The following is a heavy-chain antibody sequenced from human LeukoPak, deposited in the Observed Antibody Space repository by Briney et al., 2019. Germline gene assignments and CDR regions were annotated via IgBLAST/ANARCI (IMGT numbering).Heavy chain of an antibody. Sequence: PSETLSLTCTVSGGSITSYYWSWVRQPPGKGLEWIGYIYYSGSTNYNPSLKSRLTISVDASKNQFSLKLSSVTATDTAVYYCASLTTVTQGYFDSWGQGTLVTVSS. CDR3: ASLTTVTQGYFDS. D-gene: IGHD4-17*01. CDR1: GGSITSYY. CDR2: IYYSGST. J-gene: IGHJ4*02. V-gene: IGHV4-59*08.